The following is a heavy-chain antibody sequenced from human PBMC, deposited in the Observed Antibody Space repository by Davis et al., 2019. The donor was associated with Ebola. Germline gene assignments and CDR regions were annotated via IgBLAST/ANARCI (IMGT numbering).Heavy chain of an antibody. CDR1: GFTVSSNY. D-gene: IGHD6-19*01. CDR3: ATGYSSGWYTGMDV. Sequence: GESLKISCAASGFTVSSNYMSWVRQAPGKGLEWVSVIYSGGSTYYADSVKGRFTISRDNAKNSLYLQMNSLRAEDTAVYYCATGYSSGWYTGMDVWGQGTTVTVSS. J-gene: IGHJ6*02. CDR2: IYSGGST. V-gene: IGHV3-53*01.